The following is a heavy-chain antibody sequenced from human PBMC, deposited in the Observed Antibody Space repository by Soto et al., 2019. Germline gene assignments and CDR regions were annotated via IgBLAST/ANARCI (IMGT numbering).Heavy chain of an antibody. Sequence: GGSLRLSCVASGFTFSSYGMHWVRQAPGKGLEWVAVIWYDGSNKYYADSVKGRFTISRDNSKNTLYLQMNSLRAEDTAVYYCASRGDSSKAAFDIWGQGTMVTVSS. CDR1: GFTFSSYG. CDR2: IWYDGSNK. CDR3: ASRGDSSKAAFDI. D-gene: IGHD6-19*01. V-gene: IGHV3-33*08. J-gene: IGHJ3*02.